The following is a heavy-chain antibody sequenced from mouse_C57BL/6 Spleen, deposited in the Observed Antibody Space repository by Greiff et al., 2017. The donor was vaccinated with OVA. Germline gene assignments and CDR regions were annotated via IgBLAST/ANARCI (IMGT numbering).Heavy chain of an antibody. CDR1: GYAFSSSW. CDR2: IYPGDGDT. V-gene: IGHV1-82*01. CDR3: ARWLLYAMDY. Sequence: QVQLQQSGPELVKPGASVKISCKASGYAFSSSWMNWVKQRPGKGLEWIGRIYPGDGDTNYNGKFKGKATLTADKSSSTAYMQLSSLTSEDSAVYFFARWLLYAMDYWGQGTSVTVSS. D-gene: IGHD2-3*01. J-gene: IGHJ4*01.